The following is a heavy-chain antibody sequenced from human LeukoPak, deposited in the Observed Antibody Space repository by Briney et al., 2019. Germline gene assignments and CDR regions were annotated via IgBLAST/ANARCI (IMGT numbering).Heavy chain of an antibody. Sequence: GGSLRLSCAASGFTFSSYSMNWVRQAPGKGLEWVSSISSSSSYIYYADSVKGRFTISRDNAKNSLYLQMNSLRAEDTAVYYCARDQPYCSSTSCYQAFDYWGQGTLVTVSS. V-gene: IGHV3-21*01. CDR1: GFTFSSYS. CDR3: ARDQPYCSSTSCYQAFDY. J-gene: IGHJ4*02. CDR2: ISSSSSYI. D-gene: IGHD2-2*01.